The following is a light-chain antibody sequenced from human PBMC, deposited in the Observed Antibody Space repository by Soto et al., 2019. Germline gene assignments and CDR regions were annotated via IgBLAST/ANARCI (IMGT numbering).Light chain of an antibody. V-gene: IGKV1-9*01. J-gene: IGKJ1*01. CDR2: GAS. Sequence: DIQLTQSPSFLSASVGDRVTITCRASQGISSYLAWYQQRPGKAPKLLMYGASTLQSGVPSRFSGSASGTTFTLPINNLQPEDFANYYCQQLNNFPRTFGQGTKVE. CDR3: QQLNNFPRT. CDR1: QGISSY.